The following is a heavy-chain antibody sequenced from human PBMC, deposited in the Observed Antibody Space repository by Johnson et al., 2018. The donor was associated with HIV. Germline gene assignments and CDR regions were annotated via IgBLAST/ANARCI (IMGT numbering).Heavy chain of an antibody. CDR2: IWYDGSNK. CDR1: GFSFSSYG. CDR3: ARGKWGVGPNAFDI. J-gene: IGHJ3*02. V-gene: IGHV3-33*01. D-gene: IGHD1-26*01. Sequence: QVQLVESGGGAVQPGRSLRLSCVASGFSFSSYGMHWVRQAPGKGLEWVAVIWYDGSNKYYADSVKGRFTISRDNAKNSLFLEVDSLRVEDTAVYYCARGKWGVGPNAFDIWGLGTMVTVSS.